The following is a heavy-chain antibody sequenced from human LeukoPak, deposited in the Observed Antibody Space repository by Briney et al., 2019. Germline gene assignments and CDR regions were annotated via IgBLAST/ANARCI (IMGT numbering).Heavy chain of an antibody. CDR2: TYYSGST. CDR3: ARDKELLLDY. V-gene: IGHV4-59*01. J-gene: IGHJ4*02. D-gene: IGHD2-15*01. Sequence: SETLSLTCTVSGGSISSYYWSWIRQPPGKGLEWIGYTYYSGSTNYNPSLKSRVTISVDTSKNQFSLKLSSVTAADTAVYYCARDKELLLDYWGQGTLVTVSS. CDR1: GGSISSYY.